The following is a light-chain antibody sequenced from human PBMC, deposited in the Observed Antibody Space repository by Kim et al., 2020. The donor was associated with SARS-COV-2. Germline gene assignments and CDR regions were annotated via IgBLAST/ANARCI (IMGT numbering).Light chain of an antibody. Sequence: SATINCKSSQSVLYNSNKNNYLAWYQQKPGQPPKLLIYCASTRESGVPDRFSGSGSGTDFTLTINSLQAEDVAVYYCHQYYSLPLTFGQGTKLEI. V-gene: IGKV4-1*01. CDR3: HQYYSLPLT. CDR1: QSVLYNSNKNNY. CDR2: CAS. J-gene: IGKJ2*01.